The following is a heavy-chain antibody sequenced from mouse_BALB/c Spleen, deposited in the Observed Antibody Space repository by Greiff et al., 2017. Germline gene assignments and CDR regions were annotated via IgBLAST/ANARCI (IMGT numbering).Heavy chain of an antibody. CDR2: ISSGGST. J-gene: IGHJ4*01. D-gene: IGHD2-14*01. CDR3: ARAGGYDVRYYAMDY. V-gene: IGHV5-6-5*01. Sequence: EVQGVESGGGLVKPGGSLKLSCAASGFTFSSYAMSWVRQTPEKRLEWVASISSGGSTYYPDSVKGRFTISRDNARNILYLQMSSLRSEDTAMYYCARAGGYDVRYYAMDYWGQGTSVTVSS. CDR1: GFTFSSYA.